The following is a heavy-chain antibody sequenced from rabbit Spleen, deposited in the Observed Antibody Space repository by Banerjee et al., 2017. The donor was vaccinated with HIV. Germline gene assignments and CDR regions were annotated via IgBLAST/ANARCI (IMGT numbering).Heavy chain of an antibody. J-gene: IGHJ4*01. Sequence: QEQLEESGGGLVKPEGSLTLTCKASGVSFNDKDVMCWVRQAPGKGLEWITCIAGSSSGFTYSATWAKGRFTCSKTSSTTVTLQMTSLTAADTATYFCARNRGAYGGGGADLWGPGTLVTVS. CDR3: ARNRGAYGGGGADL. D-gene: IGHD6-1*01. V-gene: IGHV1S45*01. CDR1: GVSFNDKDV. CDR2: IAGSSSGFT.